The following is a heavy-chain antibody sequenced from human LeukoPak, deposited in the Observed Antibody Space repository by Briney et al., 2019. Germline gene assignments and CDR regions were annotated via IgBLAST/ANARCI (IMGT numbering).Heavy chain of an antibody. CDR2: IYYSGST. CDR3: VRGYSSSWYSFDP. Sequence: SETLSLTCTVSGGSIISHYWSWIRQPPGKGLEWIGYIYYSGSTNYNPSLKSRVTISVDTSKNQFSLKLSSVTAADTAVYYCVRGYSSSWYSFDPWGQGTLVTVSS. D-gene: IGHD6-13*01. CDR1: GGSIISHY. V-gene: IGHV4-59*11. J-gene: IGHJ5*02.